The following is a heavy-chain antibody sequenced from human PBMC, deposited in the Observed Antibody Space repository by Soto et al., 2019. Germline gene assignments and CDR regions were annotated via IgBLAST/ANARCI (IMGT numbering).Heavy chain of an antibody. J-gene: IGHJ5*01. D-gene: IGHD1-26*01. CDR2: TYYRSKWYN. CDR3: VRLIGNSWLDF. CDR1: GDSVSSSSVT. V-gene: IGHV6-1*01. Sequence: SQTLPLTCAISGDSVSSSSVTWNWIRQSPSRGLEWLGRTYYRSKWYNDYAESVKSRITINPDTSKNQFSLHLNSVTPEDTAVYYCVRLIGNSWLDFWGQGTLVTLSS.